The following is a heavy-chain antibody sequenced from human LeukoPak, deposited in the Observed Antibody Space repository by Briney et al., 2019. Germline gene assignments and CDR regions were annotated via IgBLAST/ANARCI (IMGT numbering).Heavy chain of an antibody. CDR1: GFNFPTYW. CDR2: IYPGDSDT. V-gene: IGHV5-51*01. J-gene: IGHJ6*02. CDR3: ARRPYYYGMDV. Sequence: GESLKISCKGSGFNFPTYWIGWVRQMPGKGLEGMGIIYPGDSDTRYSPSFQGQVTISVDKSISTAYLQWSSLKASDTAIYFCARRPYYYGMDVWGQGTLVTVSS.